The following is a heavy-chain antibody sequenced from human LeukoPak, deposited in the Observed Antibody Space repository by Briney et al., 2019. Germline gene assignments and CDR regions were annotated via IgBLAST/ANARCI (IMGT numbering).Heavy chain of an antibody. CDR1: GYTFTSYY. V-gene: IGHV1-2*06. CDR3: ARGNPTMVRGVIITGTFWFDP. J-gene: IGHJ5*02. CDR2: INPNSGGT. D-gene: IGHD3-10*01. Sequence: ASVKVSCKASGYTFTSYYMHWVRQAPGQGLEWMGRINPNSGGTNYAQKFQGRVTMTRDTSISTAYMELSRLRSDDTAVYYCARGNPTMVRGVIITGTFWFDPWGQGTLVTVSS.